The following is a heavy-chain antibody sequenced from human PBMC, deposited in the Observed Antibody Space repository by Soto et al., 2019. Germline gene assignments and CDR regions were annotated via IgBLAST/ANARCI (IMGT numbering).Heavy chain of an antibody. D-gene: IGHD3-22*01. CDR3: AGSSGYPTYYYGMDV. V-gene: IGHV1-69*02. J-gene: IGHJ6*02. CDR2: IIPILGIA. CDR1: GGTFSSYT. Sequence: QVQLVQSGAEVKKPGSSVKVSCKASGGTFSSYTISWVRQAPGQGLEWMGRIIPILGIANYAQKFQGRVTITADKSTSTAYMELSSLRSEDTAVYYCAGSSGYPTYYYGMDVWGQGTTVTVSS.